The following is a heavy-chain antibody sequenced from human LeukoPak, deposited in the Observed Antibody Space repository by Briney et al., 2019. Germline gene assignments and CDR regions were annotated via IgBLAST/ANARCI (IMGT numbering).Heavy chain of an antibody. CDR1: GFTSGDYA. CDR2: IRSKAYGGTT. Sequence: PGGSLGLSCTASGFTSGDYAMSWFRQAPGKGLEWVGFIRSKAYGGTTEYAASVKGRFTISRDDSKSIAYLQMNSLKTEDTAVYYCTRQVVPAAIGWFDPWGQGTLVTVSS. CDR3: TRQVVPAAIGWFDP. D-gene: IGHD2-2*01. V-gene: IGHV3-49*03. J-gene: IGHJ5*02.